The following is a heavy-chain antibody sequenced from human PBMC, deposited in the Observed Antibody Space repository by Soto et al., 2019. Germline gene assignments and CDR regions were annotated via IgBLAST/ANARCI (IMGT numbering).Heavy chain of an antibody. D-gene: IGHD3-10*01. CDR1: GGSISSYF. J-gene: IGHJ5*02. CDR2: FYYSGST. CDR3: ARDPGSGSYYGWFDP. V-gene: IGHV4-59*01. Sequence: PSETLSLTCTVSGGSISSYFWSWIRQPPGKGLEWIGYFYYSGSTNYNPSLKSRVTISVDTSKNQFSLKLSSVIAADTAVYYCARDPGSGSYYGWFDPWGQGTLVTVSS.